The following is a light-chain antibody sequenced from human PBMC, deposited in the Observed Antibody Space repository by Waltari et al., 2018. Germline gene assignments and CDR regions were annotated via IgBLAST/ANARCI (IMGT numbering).Light chain of an antibody. J-gene: IGKJ5*01. V-gene: IGKV3-11*01. Sequence: TQSPASLSLSPGERATLSCRASQSVSSYLAWYQQKPGQAPRLLIYDASNRATGIPARFSGSGSGTDFTLTISSLEPEDFAVYYCQQRRDWPITFGQGTRLEIK. CDR3: QQRRDWPIT. CDR1: QSVSSY. CDR2: DAS.